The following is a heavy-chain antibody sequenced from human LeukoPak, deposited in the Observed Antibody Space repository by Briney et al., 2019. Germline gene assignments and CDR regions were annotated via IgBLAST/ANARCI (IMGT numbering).Heavy chain of an antibody. Sequence: SETLSLTCTVSGGSISSYYWSWIRQPPGKDLEWIGYIHYNGSTDYNPSLKSRVTISIDMSKNQFSLKLTSVIAADTAVYYCARDSDYGGAFDIWGQGTMVTVSS. CDR2: IHYNGST. CDR1: GGSISSYY. CDR3: ARDSDYGGAFDI. J-gene: IGHJ3*02. V-gene: IGHV4-59*01. D-gene: IGHD4-23*01.